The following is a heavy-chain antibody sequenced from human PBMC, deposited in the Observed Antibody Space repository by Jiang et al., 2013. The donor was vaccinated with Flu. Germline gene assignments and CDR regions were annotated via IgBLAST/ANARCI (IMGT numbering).Heavy chain of an antibody. CDR3: ARNITIFGVVTDAFDI. Sequence: SGAEVKKPGSSVKVSCKASGGTFSSYAISWVRQAPGQGLEWMGGIIPIFGTANYAQTFQDRVTIAADKSTSTAYMELSSLRSEDTAVYYCARNITIFGVVTDAFDIWGRGTMVTVSS. V-gene: IGHV1-69*06. J-gene: IGHJ3*02. CDR1: GGTFSSYA. D-gene: IGHD3-3*01. CDR2: IIPIFGTA.